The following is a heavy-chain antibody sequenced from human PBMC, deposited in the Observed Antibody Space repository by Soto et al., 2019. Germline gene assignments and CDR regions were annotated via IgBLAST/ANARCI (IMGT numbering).Heavy chain of an antibody. CDR2: IYYSGST. D-gene: IGHD3-9*01. Sequence: SXIESLTCPVSAGTVSSGSDCWSWIRQPPGKGLEWIGYIYYSGSTNYNPSLTGRVIMSLDTSKNQFSLNLTSVTAADTAVYYCARASQCKSYFDCFAWLDDWGQGTLVIVSS. V-gene: IGHV4-61*01. CDR1: AGTVSSGSDC. CDR3: ARASQCKSYFDCFAWLDD. J-gene: IGHJ4*02.